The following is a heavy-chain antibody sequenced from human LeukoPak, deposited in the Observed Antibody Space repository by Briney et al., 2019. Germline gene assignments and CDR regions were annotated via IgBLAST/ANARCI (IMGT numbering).Heavy chain of an antibody. CDR2: ISSSSSYI. CDR3: ARGCRGSCYLDHYYYYGMDV. Sequence: PGGSLRLSCAASGFTFSSYSMNSVRQAPGKRLEWVSSISSSSSYIYYADSLKGRFTISRDNAKNSLYLQMNSLRAEDTAVYYCARGCRGSCYLDHYYYYGMDVWGKGTTVTVSS. D-gene: IGHD2-15*01. J-gene: IGHJ6*04. V-gene: IGHV3-21*01. CDR1: GFTFSSYS.